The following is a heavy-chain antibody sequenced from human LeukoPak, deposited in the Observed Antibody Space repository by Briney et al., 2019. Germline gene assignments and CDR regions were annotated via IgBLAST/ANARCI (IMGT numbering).Heavy chain of an antibody. Sequence: GRSLRLSCAASGFTFSSYGMHWVRQAPGKGLEWVAVIWYDGSNKYYAGSVKGRFTISRDNSKNTLYLQMNSLRAEDTAVYYCAKDQRRRGYSGYDSNYYYYMDVWGKGTTVTVSS. J-gene: IGHJ6*03. V-gene: IGHV3-33*06. CDR3: AKDQRRRGYSGYDSNYYYYMDV. CDR1: GFTFSSYG. D-gene: IGHD5-12*01. CDR2: IWYDGSNK.